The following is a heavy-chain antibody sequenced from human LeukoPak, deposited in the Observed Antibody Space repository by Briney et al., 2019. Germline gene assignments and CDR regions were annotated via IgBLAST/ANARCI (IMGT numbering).Heavy chain of an antibody. CDR2: IIPIFGTA. CDR1: AGTFSSYA. J-gene: IGHJ4*02. D-gene: IGHD5-18*01. V-gene: IGHV1-69*13. CDR3: ARPREVDTAMVTFHY. Sequence: ASVKVSCKASAGTFSSYAISWVRPAPGQGLEWMGGIIPIFGTANYAQKFQGRVTITADESTSTAYMELSSLRAEDTAVYYCARPREVDTAMVTFHYWGQGTLVTVSS.